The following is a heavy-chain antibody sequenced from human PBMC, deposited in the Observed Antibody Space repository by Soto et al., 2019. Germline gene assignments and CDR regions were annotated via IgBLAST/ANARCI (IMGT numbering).Heavy chain of an antibody. CDR1: GYRFNTYG. Sequence: QAQMVQSGPEVKKPGASVKVSCTASGYRFNTYGISWVRQAPGQGLEWMGRISSYNVDTNYAEKFEDRLTMTTDTSTNTADMKLKSLRSDDTAVYFCARGHGDIIGAMDVWGQGTSVTVSS. J-gene: IGHJ6*02. V-gene: IGHV1-18*01. D-gene: IGHD3-10*01. CDR2: ISSYNVDT. CDR3: ARGHGDIIGAMDV.